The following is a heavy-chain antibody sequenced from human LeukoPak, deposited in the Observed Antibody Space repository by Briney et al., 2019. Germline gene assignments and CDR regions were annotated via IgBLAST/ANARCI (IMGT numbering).Heavy chain of an antibody. CDR2: IYYSGST. V-gene: IGHV4-59*01. CDR3: ARTKVTFDY. Sequence: SETLSLTCTVSGGSISSYYWSWIRQPPGKGLEWIGYIYYSGSTNYNPSLKSRVTISVDTSKNQFSLKLSSVTAADTAVYYCARTKVTFDYWGQGTLVTVSS. D-gene: IGHD4-11*01. J-gene: IGHJ4*02. CDR1: GGSISSYY.